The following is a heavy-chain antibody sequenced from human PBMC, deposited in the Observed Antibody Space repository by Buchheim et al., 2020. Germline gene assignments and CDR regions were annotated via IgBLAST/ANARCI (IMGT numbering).Heavy chain of an antibody. J-gene: IGHJ4*02. CDR1: GVSITTTKW. CDR2: IWHSGTA. Sequence: QVQLQESGPGLVKPSGTLSLTCAVSGVSITTTKWWAWFRQPPGKGLEWIAEIWHSGTATYSPSLKSRLSISVDKSANQFSLRLTSVTAADTAVYYCAGWDRATYYFDSWGQGTL. D-gene: IGHD1-26*01. V-gene: IGHV4-4*02. CDR3: AGWDRATYYFDS.